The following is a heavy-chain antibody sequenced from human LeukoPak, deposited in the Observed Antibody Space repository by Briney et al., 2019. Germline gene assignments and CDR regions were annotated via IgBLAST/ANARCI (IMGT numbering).Heavy chain of an antibody. CDR3: ARELFDFDY. Sequence: GGSLRLSCAASGFTFSSYAMRLVRQAPGKGLEWVSAISGSGGSTYYADSVKGRFTISRDNSKNTLYLQMNSLRAEDTAIYYCARELFDFDYWGQGTLVTVSS. CDR1: GFTFSSYA. V-gene: IGHV3-23*01. J-gene: IGHJ4*02. D-gene: IGHD3-10*01. CDR2: ISGSGGST.